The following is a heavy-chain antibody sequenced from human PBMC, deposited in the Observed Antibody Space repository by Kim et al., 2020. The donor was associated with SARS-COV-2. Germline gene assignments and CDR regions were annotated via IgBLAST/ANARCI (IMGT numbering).Heavy chain of an antibody. V-gene: IGHV3-7*03. J-gene: IGHJ6*02. CDR2: DGRGK. Sequence: DGRGKDYVDSVKGRFTISRDDARNALYRQMNSLRAEDTAVYYCTKDTMDAWGQGTTVTVSS. CDR3: TKDTMDA.